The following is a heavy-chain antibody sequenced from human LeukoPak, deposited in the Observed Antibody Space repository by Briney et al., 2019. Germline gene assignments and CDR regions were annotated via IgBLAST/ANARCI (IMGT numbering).Heavy chain of an antibody. J-gene: IGHJ4*02. CDR2: ISYDGSNK. Sequence: GGSLRLSCAASGCTFSSYGMHWVRQAPGKGLEWVAVISYDGSNKYYADSVKGRFTISRDNSKNTLYLQMNSLRAEDTAVYYCAKDLTQGFDYWGQGTLVTVSS. CDR1: GCTFSSYG. V-gene: IGHV3-30*18. CDR3: AKDLTQGFDY.